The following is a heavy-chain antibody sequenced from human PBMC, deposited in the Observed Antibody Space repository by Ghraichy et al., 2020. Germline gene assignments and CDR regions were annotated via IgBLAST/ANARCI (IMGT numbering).Heavy chain of an antibody. J-gene: IGHJ6*02. Sequence: KVSCKVSGYTLTELSMHWVRQAPGKGLEWMGGFDPEDGETIYAQKFQGRVTMTEDTSTDTAYMELSSLRSEDTAVYYCATTVVPAAIYYYYYGMDVWGQGTTVTVSS. D-gene: IGHD2-2*01. CDR2: FDPEDGET. CDR1: GYTLTELS. CDR3: ATTVVPAAIYYYYYGMDV. V-gene: IGHV1-24*01.